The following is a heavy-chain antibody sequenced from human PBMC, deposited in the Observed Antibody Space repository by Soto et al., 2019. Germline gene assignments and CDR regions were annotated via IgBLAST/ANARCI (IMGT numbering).Heavy chain of an antibody. J-gene: IGHJ4*02. CDR2: ISSSSSYI. D-gene: IGHD4-4*01. V-gene: IGHV3-21*01. Sequence: GGSLRLSCAASGFTFSSYSMNWVRQAPGKGLEWVSSISSSSSYIYYADSVKGRFNISRDNAKNSLYLQMNSLRAEDTAVYYCARGTTVTTFDYWGQGTLVTVSS. CDR3: ARGTTVTTFDY. CDR1: GFTFSSYS.